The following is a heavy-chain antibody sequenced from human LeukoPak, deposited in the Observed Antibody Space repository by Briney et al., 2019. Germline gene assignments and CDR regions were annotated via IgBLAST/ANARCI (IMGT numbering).Heavy chain of an antibody. Sequence: GSVKVSCKASGYTFSDYYMYWLRQAPGEGLEWMGRINPKSGDTNYAQNFQGRVTMTRDTSISTAYMELSRLRSDDTAVYYCARSLITTFKDRLSIDYWGQGTLVTVSS. CDR2: INPKSGDT. D-gene: IGHD3-22*01. J-gene: IGHJ4*02. V-gene: IGHV1-2*06. CDR1: GYTFSDYY. CDR3: ARSLITTFKDRLSIDY.